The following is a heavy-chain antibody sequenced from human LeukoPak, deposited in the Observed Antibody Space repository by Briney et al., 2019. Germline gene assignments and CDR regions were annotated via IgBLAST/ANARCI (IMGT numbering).Heavy chain of an antibody. CDR2: IRYDGSNK. CDR1: GFTFSSYG. CDR3: AKASRSYGSGSYISRFDY. D-gene: IGHD3-10*01. V-gene: IGHV3-30*02. J-gene: IGHJ4*02. Sequence: GGSLRLSCAASGFTFSSYGMHWVRQAPGKGLEWVAFIRYDGSNKYYADSVKGRFTISRDNSKNTLYLQMNSLRAEDTAVYYCAKASRSYGSGSYISRFDYWGQGTLVTVSS.